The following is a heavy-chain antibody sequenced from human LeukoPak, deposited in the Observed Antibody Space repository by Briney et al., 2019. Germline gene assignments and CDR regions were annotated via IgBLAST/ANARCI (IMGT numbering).Heavy chain of an antibody. J-gene: IGHJ6*02. D-gene: IGHD3-10*01. V-gene: IGHV4-59*12. CDR1: GGSISSYY. Sequence: NASEALSLTCTVSGGSISSYYWSWIRQPPGKGLEWIGEIYHSGSTNYNPSLKSRVTISVDKSKNQFSLKLSSVTAADTAVYYCARDFGSGSLWRAYYYGMDVWGQGTTVTVSS. CDR2: IYHSGST. CDR3: ARDFGSGSLWRAYYYGMDV.